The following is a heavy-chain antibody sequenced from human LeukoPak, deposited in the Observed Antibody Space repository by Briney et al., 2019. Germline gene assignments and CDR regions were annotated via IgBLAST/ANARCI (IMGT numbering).Heavy chain of an antibody. D-gene: IGHD3-16*02. CDR3: TRGGSLDV. CDR1: GDTFTTYD. V-gene: IGHV1-8*02. J-gene: IGHJ6*01. CDR2: MNPNSGNT. Sequence: GASVNVSCKAFGDTFTTYDINWVRQAPGQGLEWMGWMNPNSGNTGFAQRFQGKLTMTRNTSITTVYMELSSLRSEDTAVYYCTRGGSLDVWGRGTTVTVSS.